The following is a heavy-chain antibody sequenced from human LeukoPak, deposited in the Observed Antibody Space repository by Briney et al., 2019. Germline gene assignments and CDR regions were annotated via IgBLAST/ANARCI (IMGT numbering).Heavy chain of an antibody. D-gene: IGHD3-22*01. Sequence: SETLSLTCTVSGGSISSSSYYWGWIRQPPGKGLECIGSIYYSGSTYYNPSLKSRVTMSVDTSKNQFSLKLSSVTAADTAVYYCARDRYYYDSSGLYPPFDYWGQGTLVTVSS. V-gene: IGHV4-39*07. CDR2: IYYSGST. J-gene: IGHJ4*02. CDR1: GGSISSSSYY. CDR3: ARDRYYYDSSGLYPPFDY.